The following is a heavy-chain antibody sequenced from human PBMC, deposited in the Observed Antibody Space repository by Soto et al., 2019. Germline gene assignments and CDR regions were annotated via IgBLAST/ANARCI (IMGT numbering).Heavy chain of an antibody. D-gene: IGHD5-12*01. CDR2: IHNTGST. CDR1: GFTVNSNY. Sequence: PGGSLRLSCAASGFTVNSNYLTWVRQAPGKGLEWVSVIHNTGSTYYADSVKGRFTISRDNSKNTLYLQMNSLRAEDTAVYYCARGLPNYYLDYWGQGTLVTVSS. J-gene: IGHJ4*02. CDR3: ARGLPNYYLDY. V-gene: IGHV3-53*01.